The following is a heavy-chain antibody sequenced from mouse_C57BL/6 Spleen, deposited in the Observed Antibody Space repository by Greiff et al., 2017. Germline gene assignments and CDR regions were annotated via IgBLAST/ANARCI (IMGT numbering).Heavy chain of an antibody. V-gene: IGHV1-80*01. CDR2: IYPGDGDT. CDR3: ARGNYGSSHPWFAY. CDR1: GYAFSSYW. D-gene: IGHD1-1*01. J-gene: IGHJ3*01. Sequence: QVQLQQSGAELVKPGASVKISCKASGYAFSSYWMNWVKQRPGKGLEWIGQIYPGDGDTNYNGKFKGKATLTADKSSSTAYMQLSSLTSEDSAVYVCARGNYGSSHPWFAYWGQGTLVTVSA.